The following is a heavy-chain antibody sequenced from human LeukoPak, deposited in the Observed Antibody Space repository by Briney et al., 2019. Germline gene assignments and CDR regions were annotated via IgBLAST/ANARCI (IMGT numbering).Heavy chain of an antibody. CDR1: GASISSTSHH. D-gene: IGHD3-10*01. V-gene: IGHV4-39*01. CDR3: ARQGGGLYYYGSGSLDY. Sequence: SETLSLTCTVSGASISSTSHHWGWIRQPPGKGLEWIGAIYYNGYTYYNPSLRSRVTISVITSKNQFSLKLTSVTAADTAVYYCARQGGGLYYYGSGSLDYWGQGTLVTVSS. CDR2: IYYNGYT. J-gene: IGHJ4*02.